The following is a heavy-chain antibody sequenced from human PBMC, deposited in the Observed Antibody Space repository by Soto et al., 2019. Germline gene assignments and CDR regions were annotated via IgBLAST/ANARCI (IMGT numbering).Heavy chain of an antibody. Sequence: EVQLLESGGGLVQPGGSLRLSCAASGFTISTYSITWVRQTPAKGLEWVSGISVTGDTTFYADSVKGRFTISRDNSKNTVYLQMHSLRAEDTAVYYCAKWSGYGDLWGQGTLVTVSS. CDR2: ISVTGDTT. V-gene: IGHV3-23*01. CDR3: AKWSGYGDL. D-gene: IGHD5-12*01. CDR1: GFTISTYS. J-gene: IGHJ4*02.